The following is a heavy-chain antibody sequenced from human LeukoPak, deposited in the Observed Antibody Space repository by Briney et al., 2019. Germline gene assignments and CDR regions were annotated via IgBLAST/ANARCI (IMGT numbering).Heavy chain of an antibody. D-gene: IGHD2-15*01. J-gene: IGHJ4*02. Sequence: SQTLSLTCAISGDSVSSNSAAWNWIRQSPSRGLEWLGRTYYRSKWYNDYAVPVKSRITINPDTSKNQFSLQLNSVTPEDTAVYYCARVLYDCSGGSCSGTDFDYWGQGTLVTVSS. CDR1: GDSVSSNSAA. CDR3: ARVLYDCSGGSCSGTDFDY. V-gene: IGHV6-1*01. CDR2: TYYRSKWYN.